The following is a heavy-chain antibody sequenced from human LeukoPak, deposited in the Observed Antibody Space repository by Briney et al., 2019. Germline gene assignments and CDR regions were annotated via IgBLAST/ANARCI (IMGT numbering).Heavy chain of an antibody. D-gene: IGHD6-6*01. Sequence: SETLSLTCAVSGYSISSNHWWGWIRQPPGKGLEWIGYIFYSGSTNYNPSLQSRVTISLDTSKNQFSLKLSSVTAADTAVYYCARVTSSSLRFDYWGQGTLVTVSS. CDR3: ARVTSSSLRFDY. J-gene: IGHJ4*02. CDR2: IFYSGST. V-gene: IGHV4-28*03. CDR1: GYSISSNHW.